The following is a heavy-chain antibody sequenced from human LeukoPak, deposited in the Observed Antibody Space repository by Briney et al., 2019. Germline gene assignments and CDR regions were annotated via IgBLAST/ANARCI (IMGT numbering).Heavy chain of an antibody. V-gene: IGHV3-23*01. Sequence: GGSPRLSCAASEFTFSSYGMSWVRQAPGKRLEWVSDISGSGGSTYYADSVKGRISISRDNPKNTLYLQMNSLRAEDTAVYYCARSGSGWYEVRHYYGMDVWGQGTTVTVSS. CDR2: ISGSGGST. CDR3: ARSGSGWYEVRHYYGMDV. CDR1: EFTFSSYG. J-gene: IGHJ6*02. D-gene: IGHD6-19*01.